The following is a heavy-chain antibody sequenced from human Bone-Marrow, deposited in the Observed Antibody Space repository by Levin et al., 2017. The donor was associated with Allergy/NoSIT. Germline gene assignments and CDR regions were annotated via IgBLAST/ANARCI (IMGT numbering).Heavy chain of an antibody. V-gene: IGHV4-39*07. J-gene: IGHJ4*02. Sequence: TSGGSLRLSCTVSGGSISNDNYYWGWIRQPPGKGLEWIGTISSSGRTFYNPSLASRVTISSDTSGNQFSLRLSSVTAADTAVYYCGRLGQRLARCYFDYWGQGTLVTVSS. D-gene: IGHD1-1*01. CDR1: GGSISNDNYY. CDR2: ISSSGRT. CDR3: GRLGQRLARCYFDY.